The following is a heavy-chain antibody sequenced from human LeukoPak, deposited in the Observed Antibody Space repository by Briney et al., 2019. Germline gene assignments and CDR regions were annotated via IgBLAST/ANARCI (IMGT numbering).Heavy chain of an antibody. Sequence: PSETLSLTCTVSGGSISNYYWTWIRQPPGKGLEWIGYIYYSGSTNYNPSLKSRVTISVDTSKNQFSLKLSPVTAADTAVYYCARASSSGWYVDPWGQGTLVTVSS. CDR1: GGSISNYY. J-gene: IGHJ5*02. CDR2: IYYSGST. D-gene: IGHD6-19*01. V-gene: IGHV4-59*01. CDR3: ARASSSGWYVDP.